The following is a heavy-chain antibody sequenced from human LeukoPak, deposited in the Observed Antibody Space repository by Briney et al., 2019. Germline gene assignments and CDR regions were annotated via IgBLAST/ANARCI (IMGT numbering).Heavy chain of an antibody. V-gene: IGHV3-53*01. J-gene: IGHJ4*02. Sequence: GRSLRLSCAASGFTVNSNYLSWVRQAPGKGLEWVSTLYNTGNTYYADSVKGRFSISRDNSKNTLFLQMNSLRAEDTAVYYCAKVPPGYCSSTSCFGYYFDYWGQGTLVTVSS. D-gene: IGHD2-2*01. CDR1: GFTVNSNY. CDR2: LYNTGNT. CDR3: AKVPPGYCSSTSCFGYYFDY.